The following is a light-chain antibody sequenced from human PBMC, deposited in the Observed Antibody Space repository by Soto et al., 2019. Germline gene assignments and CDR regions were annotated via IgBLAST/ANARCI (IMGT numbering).Light chain of an antibody. CDR3: QHYNSYSEA. CDR2: KAS. Sequence: DKRMYQCPSTLSASKRDRGTITCPASQTSCSWLAWYQQKPGKAPKLLIYKASTLKSGVPSRFSGSGSGTEFTLTISSLQPDDFATYYCQHYNSYSEAFGQGTKADI. J-gene: IGKJ1*01. CDR1: QTSCSW. V-gene: IGKV1-5*03.